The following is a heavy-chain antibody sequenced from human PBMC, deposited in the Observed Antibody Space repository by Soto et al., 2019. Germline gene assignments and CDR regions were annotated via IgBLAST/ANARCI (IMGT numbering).Heavy chain of an antibody. Sequence: SETLSLTCTVSGGSISSGDYYWSWIRQPPGKGLEWIGYIYYSGSTYYNPSLKSRVTISVDTSKNQFSLKLSSVTAADTAVYYCAGQYTAMVHLDYWGQGTLVTVSS. CDR3: AGQYTAMVHLDY. D-gene: IGHD5-18*01. CDR1: GGSISSGDYY. CDR2: IYYSGST. V-gene: IGHV4-30-4*02. J-gene: IGHJ4*02.